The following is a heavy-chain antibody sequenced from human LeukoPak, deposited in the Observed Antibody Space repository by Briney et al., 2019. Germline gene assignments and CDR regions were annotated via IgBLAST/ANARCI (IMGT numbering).Heavy chain of an antibody. CDR3: ARVVPPTDYGSGSYFWDPYYFDY. V-gene: IGHV3-23*01. Sequence: GGTLRLSCAASGFAFSSYGMSWVRQAPGKGLEWVSAISGSGGSTYYADSVKGRFTISRDNSKNTLYLQMNSLRAEDTAVYYCARVVPPTDYGSGSYFWDPYYFDYWGQGTLVTVSS. D-gene: IGHD3-10*01. CDR1: GFAFSSYG. CDR2: ISGSGGST. J-gene: IGHJ4*02.